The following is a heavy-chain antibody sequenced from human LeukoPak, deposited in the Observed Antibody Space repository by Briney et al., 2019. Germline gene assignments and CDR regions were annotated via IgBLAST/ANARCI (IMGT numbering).Heavy chain of an antibody. J-gene: IGHJ4*02. CDR3: AKDSDYFGSGSYPPDY. V-gene: IGHV3-9*01. D-gene: IGHD3-10*01. CDR1: GFTFDDYA. CDR2: ISWNSGSI. Sequence: GGSLRLSCAASGFTFDDYAMHWVRQAPGKGLEWVSGISWNSGSIGYADSVKGRFTISRDNSKNTLYLQMNSLRAEDTAVYYCAKDSDYFGSGSYPPDYWGQGALVTVSS.